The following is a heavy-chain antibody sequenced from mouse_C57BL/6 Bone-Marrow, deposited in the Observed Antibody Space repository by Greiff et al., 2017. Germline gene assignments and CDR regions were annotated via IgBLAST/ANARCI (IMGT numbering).Heavy chain of an antibody. CDR1: GYTFTSYW. CDR3: ARFHYDYDGYYAMDY. D-gene: IGHD2-4*01. Sequence: VQLKQPGAELVMPGASVKLSCKASGYTFTSYWMHWVKQRPGQGLEWIGEIDPSDSYTNYNQTFKGKSTLTVDKSSSTAYMQLSSLTSEDSAVYYCARFHYDYDGYYAMDYWGQGTSVTVSA. J-gene: IGHJ4*01. CDR2: IDPSDSYT. V-gene: IGHV1-69*01.